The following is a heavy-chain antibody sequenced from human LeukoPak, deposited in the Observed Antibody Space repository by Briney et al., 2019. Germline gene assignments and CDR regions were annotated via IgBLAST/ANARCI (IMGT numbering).Heavy chain of an antibody. CDR1: GYTFPSYV. J-gene: IGHJ4*02. V-gene: IGHV1-18*01. Sequence: ASVKVSCKASGYTFPSYVVSWVRQAPGQGLEWMGWISAYNDNTINAQKFQGRVTMTTDTSTSTAYMELRSLRSDDTAVYYCARGYSSSWYDDYWGQGTLVTVSS. CDR2: ISAYNDNT. D-gene: IGHD6-13*01. CDR3: ARGYSSSWYDDY.